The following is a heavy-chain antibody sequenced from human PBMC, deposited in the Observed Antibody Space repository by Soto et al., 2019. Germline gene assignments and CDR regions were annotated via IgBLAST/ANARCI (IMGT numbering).Heavy chain of an antibody. V-gene: IGHV3-7*01. J-gene: IGHJ4*02. CDR2: IKQDGSEK. Sequence: GGPLRLSCAASGFTFSSYWMSWVRQAPGKGLEWVANIKQDGSEKYYVDSVKGRFTISRDNAKNSLYLQMNSLRAEDTAVYYCARAHYDILTGYYPFDYWGQGTLVTVSS. D-gene: IGHD3-9*01. CDR1: GFTFSSYW. CDR3: ARAHYDILTGYYPFDY.